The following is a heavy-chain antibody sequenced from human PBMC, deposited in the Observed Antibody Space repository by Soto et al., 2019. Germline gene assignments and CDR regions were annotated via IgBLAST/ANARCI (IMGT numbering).Heavy chain of an antibody. V-gene: IGHV3-23*01. CDR2: IGSSGANT. D-gene: IGHD3-10*01. CDR3: AKAFGTYYFDY. CDR1: GFTFSSYA. J-gene: IGHJ4*01. Sequence: GGSLRLSWVGSGFTFSSYAMRWVRQAPGKGLEWVSAIGSSGANTYYADSVKGRFTISRDNSKNTVYLQMNSLRAEDTAVYYCAKAFGTYYFDYWGQGTVVTVSS.